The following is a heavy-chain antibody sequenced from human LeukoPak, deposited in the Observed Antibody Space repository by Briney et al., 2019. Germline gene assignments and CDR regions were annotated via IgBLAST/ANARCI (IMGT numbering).Heavy chain of an antibody. CDR1: GFTFSSYA. V-gene: IGHV3-53*01. Sequence: GGSLRLSCAASGFTFSSYAMHWVRQAPGKGLEWVSVIYSGGSTYYADSVKGRFTISRDKSKKMLYLQMNSLRAEDTAVYYCARVASTGPYYYGMDVWGQGTTVTVSS. CDR2: IYSGGST. CDR3: ARVASTGPYYYGMDV. J-gene: IGHJ6*02.